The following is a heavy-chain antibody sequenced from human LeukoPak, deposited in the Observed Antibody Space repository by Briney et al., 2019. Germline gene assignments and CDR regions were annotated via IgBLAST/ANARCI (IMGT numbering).Heavy chain of an antibody. CDR1: GFIFSDHY. CDR2: ISSSRSYT. CDR3: ARLTYYYDSSGYYLFDY. V-gene: IGHV3-11*03. J-gene: IGHJ4*02. D-gene: IGHD3-22*01. Sequence: GGSLRLSCAASGFIFSDHYMSWIRQAPGEGLEWVSYISSSRSYTNYADSVKARFTISRDNAKNSLYLQMNSLRAEDTAVYHCARLTYYYDSSGYYLFDYWGQGTLVTVSS.